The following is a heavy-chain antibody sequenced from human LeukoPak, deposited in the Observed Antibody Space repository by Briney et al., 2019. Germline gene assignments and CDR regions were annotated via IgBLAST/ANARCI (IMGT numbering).Heavy chain of an antibody. D-gene: IGHD6-19*01. CDR3: AKDVYSCGWTGYFDY. CDR1: GFTFSSYG. V-gene: IGHV3-30*18. Sequence: PGGSLRLSCAASGFTFSSYGMHWVRQAPGKGLEWVAVISYDGSNKYYADSVKGRFTISRDNSKNTLYLQMNSLRAEDTAVYYCAKDVYSCGWTGYFDYWGQGTLVTVSS. CDR2: ISYDGSNK. J-gene: IGHJ4*02.